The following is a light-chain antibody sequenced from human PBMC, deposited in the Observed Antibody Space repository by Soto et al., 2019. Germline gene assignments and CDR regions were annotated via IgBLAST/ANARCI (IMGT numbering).Light chain of an antibody. CDR3: QQYGSSPIT. CDR2: GAS. J-gene: IGKJ5*01. V-gene: IGKV3-15*01. Sequence: EIVMTQSPATLSVSPGERATLSCRASQNVLSNLAWYQQKPGQAPRLLIYGASTRATGLPARFSGSGSGTQFTLTIRSLQSEDFAVYYCQQYGSSPITFGQGTRLEIK. CDR1: QNVLSN.